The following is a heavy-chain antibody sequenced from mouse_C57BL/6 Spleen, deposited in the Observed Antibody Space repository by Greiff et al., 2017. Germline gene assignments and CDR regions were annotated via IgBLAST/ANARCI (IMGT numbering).Heavy chain of an antibody. Sequence: QVQLQQPGAELVKPGASVKLSCKASGYTFTSYWMQWVQQRPGQGLEWIGEIDPSDSSTNYNPKFKGKATLTVDTTSSTAYMQLSSLTAEDSAVYDCARRNYDYFDYWGQGTTLTVSS. D-gene: IGHD2-1*01. V-gene: IGHV1-50*01. CDR3: ARRNYDYFDY. CDR1: GYTFTSYW. J-gene: IGHJ2*01. CDR2: IDPSDSST.